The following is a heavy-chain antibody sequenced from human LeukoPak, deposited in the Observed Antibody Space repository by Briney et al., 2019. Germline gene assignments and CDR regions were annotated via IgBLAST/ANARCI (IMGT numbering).Heavy chain of an antibody. CDR1: GVTFSSYS. D-gene: IGHD2-21*02. Sequence: PGGSLRLSRAASGVTFSSYSMSWVRQAPGKGLEWVSSISSSSSYIYYADSVKGRFTISRDNAKNSLYLQMNSLRAEDTAVYYCATRVVVTAMGSFDYWGQGTLVTVSS. V-gene: IGHV3-21*01. J-gene: IGHJ4*02. CDR2: ISSSSSYI. CDR3: ATRVVVTAMGSFDY.